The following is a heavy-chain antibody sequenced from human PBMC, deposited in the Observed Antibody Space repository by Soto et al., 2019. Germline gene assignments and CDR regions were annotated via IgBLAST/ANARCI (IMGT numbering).Heavy chain of an antibody. CDR1: GFTFSSYW. V-gene: IGHV3-7*01. J-gene: IGHJ4*02. D-gene: IGHD4-4*01. Sequence: QPGGSLRLSCAASGFTFSSYWMSWVRQAPGKGLEWVANIKQDGSEKYYVDSVKGRFTISRDNAKNSLYLQMNSLRAEDTAVYYCARDFGWGYSNYAKYYFDYWGQGTLVTVSS. CDR2: IKQDGSEK. CDR3: ARDFGWGYSNYAKYYFDY.